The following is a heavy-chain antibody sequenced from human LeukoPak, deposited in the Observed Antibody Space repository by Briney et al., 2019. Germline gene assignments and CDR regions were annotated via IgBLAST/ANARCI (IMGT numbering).Heavy chain of an antibody. V-gene: IGHV3-53*01. CDR1: GFTVSNTY. J-gene: IGHJ4*02. D-gene: IGHD1-26*01. CDR2: IYSGGST. CDR3: ARERGAY. Sequence: GGSLRLSCAASGFTVSNTYMSWVRQAPGKGLEWVSLIYSGGSTYYADSVKGRFTISRDNSKNTLHLQMNSLRAEDTAVYYCARERGAYWGQGTLVTVSS.